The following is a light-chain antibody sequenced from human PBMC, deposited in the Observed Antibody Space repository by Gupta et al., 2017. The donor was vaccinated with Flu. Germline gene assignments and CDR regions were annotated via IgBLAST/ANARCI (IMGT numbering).Light chain of an antibody. J-gene: IGKJ3*01. Sequence: DGVNTTDGTSQSIRSWLAWCHQKPGKAPKVLISKASSLESGVPSRFSGSRSGTEFALTISSLQPDDFATYYCLQYNDDPSFTFGPATKVDSK. V-gene: IGKV1-5*03. CDR3: LQYNDDPSFT. CDR2: KAS. CDR1: QSIRSW.